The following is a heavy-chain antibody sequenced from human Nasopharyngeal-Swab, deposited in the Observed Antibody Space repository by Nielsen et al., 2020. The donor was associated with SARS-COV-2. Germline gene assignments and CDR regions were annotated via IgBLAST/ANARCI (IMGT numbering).Heavy chain of an antibody. V-gene: IGHV3-23*01. CDR3: ARENYFGSGTLASYDV. CDR1: GFSFSTYA. Sequence: GGSLRLSCGASGFSFSTYAMTWVRQAPGKGLEWVSVISDSGGKTFYADSVEGRFTLSRDNSKNTLYLQMNSLRAEDTAIYYCARENYFGSGTLASYDVWGQGTMVTVSS. J-gene: IGHJ3*01. D-gene: IGHD3-10*01. CDR2: ISDSGGKT.